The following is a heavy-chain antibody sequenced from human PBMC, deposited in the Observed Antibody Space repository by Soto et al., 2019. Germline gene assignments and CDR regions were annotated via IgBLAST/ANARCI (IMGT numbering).Heavy chain of an antibody. J-gene: IGHJ4*02. D-gene: IGHD3-16*01. CDR1: GGSISSGGYY. CDR2: IYYSGST. CDR3: ARRSLAGLLGYFDY. Sequence: SETLSLTCPFSGGSISSGGYYLSLLRQQPGKGLEWIGYIYYSGSTYYNPSLKSRVTISVDTSKNQFSLKLSSVTAADTAVYYCARRSLAGLLGYFDYWGQGTLVTVSS. V-gene: IGHV4-31*03.